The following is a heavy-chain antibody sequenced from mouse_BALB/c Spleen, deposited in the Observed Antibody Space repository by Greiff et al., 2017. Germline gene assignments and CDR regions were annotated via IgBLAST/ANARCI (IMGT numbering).Heavy chain of an antibody. D-gene: IGHD2-14*01. Sequence: VQVVESGPGLVAPSQSLSITCTVSGFSLSRYSVHWVRQPPGKGLEWLGMIWGGGSTDYNSALKSRLSISKDNSKSQVFLKMNSLQTDDTAMYYCASYYRYDYAMDYWGQGTSVTVSS. CDR3: ASYYRYDYAMDY. CDR2: IWGGGST. CDR1: GFSLSRYS. V-gene: IGHV2-6-4*01. J-gene: IGHJ4*01.